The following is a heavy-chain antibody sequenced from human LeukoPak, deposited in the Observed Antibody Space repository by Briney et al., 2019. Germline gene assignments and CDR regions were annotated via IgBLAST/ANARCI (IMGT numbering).Heavy chain of an antibody. D-gene: IGHD3-22*01. CDR3: AKAPYYYDSSGYYFGY. V-gene: IGHV3-30*18. Sequence: PGGSLRLSCAASGFTFSSYGMHWVRQAPGKGLEWVAVISYDGSNKYYADSVKGRFTISRDNSKNTLYLQMNSLRAEDTAVYYCAKAPYYYDSSGYYFGYWGQGTLVTVSS. CDR1: GFTFSSYG. CDR2: ISYDGSNK. J-gene: IGHJ4*02.